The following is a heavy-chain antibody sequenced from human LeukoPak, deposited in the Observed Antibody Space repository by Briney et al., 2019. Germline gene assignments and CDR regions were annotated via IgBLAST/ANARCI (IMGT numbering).Heavy chain of an antibody. CDR3: ARSYPRCSGSYVDY. Sequence: SSETLSLTCTVSGGSIRSGDYFWTWIRQPPGKGLEWIGYIDYSGSTYYNPSLKSRLTISLDTSKNQFSLKLTSVTAADTAVYSCARSYPRCSGSYVDYWGQGTLVTVSS. CDR2: IDYSGST. J-gene: IGHJ4*02. V-gene: IGHV4-30-4*01. D-gene: IGHD3-10*02. CDR1: GGSIRSGDYF.